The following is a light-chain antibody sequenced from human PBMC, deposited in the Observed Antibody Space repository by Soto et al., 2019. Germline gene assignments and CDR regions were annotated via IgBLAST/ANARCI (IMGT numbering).Light chain of an antibody. V-gene: IGLV9-49*01. CDR1: SDYSHYK. CDR3: GADHGSGSNFVWV. CDR2: VGTGGIVG. J-gene: IGLJ3*02. Sequence: QLVLTQPPSASASLGASVTLTCTLSSDYSHYKVDWYQQRPGKGPRFVMRVGTGGIVGSKGDGIPDRFSVLGSGLNRYLTINNIQEEDESDYHCGADHGSGSNFVWVFGGGTKLTVL.